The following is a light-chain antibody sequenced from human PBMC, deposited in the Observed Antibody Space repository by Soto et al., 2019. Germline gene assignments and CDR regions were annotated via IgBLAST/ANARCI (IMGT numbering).Light chain of an antibody. Sequence: QSVLTQPASVSGSPGQSITISCTGTSSDVGGYNYVSWYQQHPGKAPKLMIYDVSNRPSGVSNRFSGSKSGNTASLTISGLQAEDEADYYCSSYTSSSNNVVFGGGTKVTVL. J-gene: IGLJ2*01. CDR1: SSDVGGYNY. CDR2: DVS. V-gene: IGLV2-14*01. CDR3: SSYTSSSNNVV.